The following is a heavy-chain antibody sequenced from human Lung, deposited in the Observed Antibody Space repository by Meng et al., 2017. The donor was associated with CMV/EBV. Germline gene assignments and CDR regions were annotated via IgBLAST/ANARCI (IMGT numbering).Heavy chain of an antibody. CDR3: AKDEAQYCGADCYILDY. CDR1: FTFSMYG. J-gene: IGHJ4*02. Sequence: FTFSMYGRHWVRQAPGKGLEWLEVISFDGRNEQYADSVKGRFTISRDNSKNTLSLEMNSLRPQDTAVYYCAKDEAQYCGADCYILDYWAQGILVTVSS. V-gene: IGHV3-30*18. D-gene: IGHD2-21*02. CDR2: ISFDGRNE.